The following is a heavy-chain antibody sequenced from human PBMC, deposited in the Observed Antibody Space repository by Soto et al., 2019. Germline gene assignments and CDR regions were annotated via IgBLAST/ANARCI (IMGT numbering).Heavy chain of an antibody. CDR3: ARHRSGSYDLNWFDP. V-gene: IGHV3-20*04. J-gene: IGHJ5*02. D-gene: IGHD1-26*01. CDR1: GFTFDNYG. Sequence: DVQLVESGGGVVRPGESLTLACAASGFTFDNYGMSWVRQVPGKGPEWVCGMNWNGDSIGYSDSVKGRLTISRDNGKNSLYLEMNSLRVDDTALYYCARHRSGSYDLNWFDPWGQGTRVTVSS. CDR2: MNWNGDSI.